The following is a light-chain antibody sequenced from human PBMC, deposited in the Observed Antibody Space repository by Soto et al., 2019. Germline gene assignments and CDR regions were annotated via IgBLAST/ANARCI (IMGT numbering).Light chain of an antibody. CDR3: LHDYDYPYT. CDR1: QDIRNE. V-gene: IGKV1-6*01. CDR2: AAS. Sequence: AIQMTQSPSSLSASVGDRVTITCRASQDIRNELGWYQQKPGKAPNLLIYAASNLQSGVPSRFSGSGSGTDFPLTISSLQPEDFATYYCLHDYDYPYTFGQGTKLQIK. J-gene: IGKJ2*01.